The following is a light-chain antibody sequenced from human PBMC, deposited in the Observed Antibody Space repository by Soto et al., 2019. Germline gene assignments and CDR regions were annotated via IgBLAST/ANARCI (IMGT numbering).Light chain of an antibody. CDR3: QVWDSSAVSWV. J-gene: IGLJ3*02. CDR2: DDS. CDR1: NIGSES. Sequence: SYELTQPPSVSVAPGQTARIACGGDNIGSESVHWYQQKPGQAPVLVVYDDSDRPSGIPERFSGSKSGDTATLTVSRVEAGDEADYYCQVWDSSAVSWVFGGGTQLTVL. V-gene: IGLV3-21*02.